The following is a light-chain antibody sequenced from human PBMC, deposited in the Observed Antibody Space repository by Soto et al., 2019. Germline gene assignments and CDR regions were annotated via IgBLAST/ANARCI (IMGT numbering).Light chain of an antibody. V-gene: IGKV1-39*01. Sequence: DIQMTQSPSSLSASVGDRVTITCRASETTANYLNWYQHKPGKAPKLLIHSASSLQSGVPSRFSGSGSGTDFTLTINSLQPEEFATYSCQQTYISPPTFGGGTKVEIK. CDR3: QQTYISPPT. CDR1: ETTANY. J-gene: IGKJ4*01. CDR2: SAS.